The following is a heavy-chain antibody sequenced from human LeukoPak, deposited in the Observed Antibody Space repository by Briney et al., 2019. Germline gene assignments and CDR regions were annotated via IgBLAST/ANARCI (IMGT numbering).Heavy chain of an antibody. D-gene: IGHD3-22*01. CDR1: GYTFTGYY. J-gene: IGHJ5*02. Sequence: ASAKVSCKASGYTFTGYYMHWVRQAPGQGLEWMGWINPNSGGTNYAQKFQGRVTMTRDTSISTAYMELSRLRSDDTAVYYCARVSRSSGYYGPWGQGTLVTVSS. CDR2: INPNSGGT. V-gene: IGHV1-2*02. CDR3: ARVSRSSGYYGP.